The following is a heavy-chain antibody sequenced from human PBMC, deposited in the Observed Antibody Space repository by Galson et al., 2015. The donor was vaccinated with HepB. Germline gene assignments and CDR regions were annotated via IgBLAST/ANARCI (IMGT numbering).Heavy chain of an antibody. CDR1: GFTFSNYW. Sequence: SLRLSCAASGFTFSNYWMSWVRQAPGKGLEWVANIKQDGTEKYYVDSVKGRFTISRDNAKNSLYLQMNSLRAGDTAVYYCARASYGYSYLHWGQGTLVTVSS. V-gene: IGHV3-7*03. D-gene: IGHD5-18*01. J-gene: IGHJ4*02. CDR2: IKQDGTEK. CDR3: ARASYGYSYLH.